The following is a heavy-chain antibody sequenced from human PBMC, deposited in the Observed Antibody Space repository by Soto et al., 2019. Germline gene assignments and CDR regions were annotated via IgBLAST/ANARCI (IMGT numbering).Heavy chain of an antibody. D-gene: IGHD2-15*01. CDR3: AIDLWWYTH. Sequence: EVQLLESGGGLVQPGGSLRLSCTASGFTFSDHAMTWVRQAPGKGLEWLSGISGGGSGAYYADSVKGRFTVSRANSNNTLFLQMDSLRVEDTAVYYCAIDLWWYTHRGQGTLVTVSS. CDR1: GFTFSDHA. V-gene: IGHV3-23*01. CDR2: ISGGGSGA. J-gene: IGHJ4*02.